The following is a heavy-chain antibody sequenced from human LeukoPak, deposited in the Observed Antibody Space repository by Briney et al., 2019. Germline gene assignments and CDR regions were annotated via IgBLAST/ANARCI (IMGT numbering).Heavy chain of an antibody. V-gene: IGHV4-28*01. Sequence: SDTLSLTCAVSGYSISSSNWWGWIRQPPGKGLEWIGYIYYSGSTNYNPSLKSRVTMSVDTSKNQFSLKLSSVTAVDTAVYYCARNPSYDSSRTDVWGQGTTVTVSS. CDR1: GYSISSSNW. D-gene: IGHD3-3*01. J-gene: IGHJ6*02. CDR2: IYYSGST. CDR3: ARNPSYDSSRTDV.